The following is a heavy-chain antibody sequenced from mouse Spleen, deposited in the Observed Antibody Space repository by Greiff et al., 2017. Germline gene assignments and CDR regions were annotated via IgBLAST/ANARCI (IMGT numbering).Heavy chain of an antibody. V-gene: IGHV5-4*01. Sequence: EVQRVESGGGLVKPGGSLKLSCAASGFTFSSYAMSWVRQTPEKRLEWVATISDGGSYTYYPDNVKGRFTISRDNAKNNLYLQMSHLKSEDTAMYYCARDRRTWTRSCFDYWGQGTTLTVSS. CDR2: ISDGGSYT. CDR1: GFTFSSYA. CDR3: ARDRRTWTRSCFDY. J-gene: IGHJ2*01.